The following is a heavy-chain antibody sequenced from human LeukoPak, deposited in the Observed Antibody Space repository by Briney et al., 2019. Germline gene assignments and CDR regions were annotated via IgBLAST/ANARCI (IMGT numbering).Heavy chain of an antibody. CDR2: IYLGDSDT. D-gene: IGHD3-22*01. CDR1: GYSFTNYW. V-gene: IGHV5-51*01. J-gene: IGHJ3*02. CDR3: ASRRPNYYYDSSGYDAFDI. Sequence: GESLKISCKGSGYSFTNYWIGWVRQMPGKGLEWMGIIYLGDSDTRYSPSFQGQVTISADKSISTAYLQWSSLKASDTAMYYCASRRPNYYYDSSGYDAFDIWGQGTMVTVSS.